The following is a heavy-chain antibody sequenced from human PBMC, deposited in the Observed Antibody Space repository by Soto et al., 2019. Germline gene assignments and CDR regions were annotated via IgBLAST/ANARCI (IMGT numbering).Heavy chain of an antibody. V-gene: IGHV3-11*01. CDR2: IGSSGLSV. J-gene: IGHJ6*03. Sequence: QVHLVESGGGLVKPGGSLRLSCAASGFTFSDYQMSWIRQAPGKGLEGVSYIGSSGLSVYYEDSVKGRFTISRDNANNSLYLQMKSLRAEDSAVYYCARDLRQLLSHNYYYYYLDVWGKGTTVSVSS. CDR1: GFTFSDYQ. D-gene: IGHD2-2*01. CDR3: ARDLRQLLSHNYYYYYLDV.